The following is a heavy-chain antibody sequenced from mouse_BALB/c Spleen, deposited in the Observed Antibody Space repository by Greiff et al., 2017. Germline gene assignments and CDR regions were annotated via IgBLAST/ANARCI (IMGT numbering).Heavy chain of an antibody. CDR2: INPYNDGT. J-gene: IGHJ4*01. Sequence: EVKLQQSGPELVKPGASVKMSCKASGYTFTSYVMHWVKQKPGQGLEWIGYINPYNDGTKYNEKFKGKATLTSDKSSSTAYMELSSLTSEDSAVYYCANPLDGSPYAMDYWGQGTSVTVSS. V-gene: IGHV1-14*01. CDR1: GYTFTSYV. CDR3: ANPLDGSPYAMDY. D-gene: IGHD1-1*01.